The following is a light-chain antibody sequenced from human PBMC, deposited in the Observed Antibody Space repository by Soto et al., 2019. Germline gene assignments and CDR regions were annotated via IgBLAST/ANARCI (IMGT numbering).Light chain of an antibody. J-gene: IGLJ3*02. Sequence: QSALTQPASVSESPGQSITISCTGTANDIGNYNYVSWYQQHPGKAPKLMIYGVSNRPSGVSNRFSGSKSGNAASLTISGLQAEDEADYYCSSYTSYTTLWVFGGGTKLTVL. CDR1: ANDIGNYNY. CDR3: SSYTSYTTLWV. V-gene: IGLV2-14*01. CDR2: GVS.